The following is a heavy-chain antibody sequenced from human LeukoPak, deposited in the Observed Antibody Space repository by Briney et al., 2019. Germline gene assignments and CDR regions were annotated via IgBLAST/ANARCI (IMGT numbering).Heavy chain of an antibody. D-gene: IGHD3-10*01. CDR2: IYYSGST. CDR1: GGSISSGGYY. V-gene: IGHV4-31*03. J-gene: IGHJ4*02. Sequence: PSQTLSLTCTVSGGSISSGGYYWSWIRQHPGEGLEWIGYIYYSGSTYYNPSLKSRVTISVDTSKNQFSLKLSSVTAADTAVYYCARAYGSGSRQNFDYWGQGTLVTVSS. CDR3: ARAYGSGSRQNFDY.